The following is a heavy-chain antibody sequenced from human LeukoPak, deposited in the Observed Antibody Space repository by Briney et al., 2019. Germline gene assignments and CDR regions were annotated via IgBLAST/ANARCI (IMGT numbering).Heavy chain of an antibody. J-gene: IGHJ3*02. CDR2: IKQDGSQK. Sequence: GGSLRLSCAASGFTVSSNYMSWVRQAPGKGLEWVANIKQDGSQKYYVDSVKGRFTISRDNAKNSLSLQMNSLRAEDTAVYYCAREGLYYDFWSALGFDIWGQGTMVTVSS. V-gene: IGHV3-7*01. CDR3: AREGLYYDFWSALGFDI. CDR1: GFTVSSNY. D-gene: IGHD3-3*01.